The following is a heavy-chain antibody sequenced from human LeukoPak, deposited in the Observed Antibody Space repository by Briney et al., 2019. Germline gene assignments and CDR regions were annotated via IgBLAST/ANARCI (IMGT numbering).Heavy chain of an antibody. CDR1: GFTFNNYV. J-gene: IGHJ4*02. V-gene: IGHV3-23*01. D-gene: IGHD6-19*01. CDR2: ISGSGGGT. Sequence: PGGSLRLSCAASGFTFNNYVMTWVRQAPGKGLEWVSTISGSGGGTYYADSVKGRFTFSSDNSKNMLFLQMNSLRADDTALYYCAKGAVAGTYYFDYWGQGTLVTVSS. CDR3: AKGAVAGTYYFDY.